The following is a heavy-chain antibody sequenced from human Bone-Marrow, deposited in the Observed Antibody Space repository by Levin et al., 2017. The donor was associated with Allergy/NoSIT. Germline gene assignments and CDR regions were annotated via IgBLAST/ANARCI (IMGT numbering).Heavy chain of an antibody. V-gene: IGHV3-15*07. D-gene: IGHD2-8*01. CDR2: IKSKTDGGTT. Sequence: GESLKISCAASGFTFSNAWMNWVRQAPGKGLEWVGRIKSKTDGGTTDYAAPVKGRFTISRDDSKNTLYLQMNSLKTEDTAVYYCTTDKRPQYCTNGVCYIDYWGQGTLVTVSS. J-gene: IGHJ4*02. CDR1: GFTFSNAW. CDR3: TTDKRPQYCTNGVCYIDY.